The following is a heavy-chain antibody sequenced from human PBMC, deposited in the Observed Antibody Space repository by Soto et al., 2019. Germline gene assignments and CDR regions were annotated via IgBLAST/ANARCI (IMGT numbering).Heavy chain of an antibody. J-gene: IGHJ4*02. V-gene: IGHV4-34*01. Sequence: QVQLQQWGAVLLKPSETLSLTCAVYGGSFSGYYWSWIRQPPGKGLEWIGEINHSGSTNYNPSLKSRVTISVDTSKNQFSLKLSSVTAADTAVYYCARGTSKYCSGGSCSGTDYFDYWGQGTLVTVSS. CDR3: ARGTSKYCSGGSCSGTDYFDY. CDR2: INHSGST. D-gene: IGHD2-15*01. CDR1: GGSFSGYY.